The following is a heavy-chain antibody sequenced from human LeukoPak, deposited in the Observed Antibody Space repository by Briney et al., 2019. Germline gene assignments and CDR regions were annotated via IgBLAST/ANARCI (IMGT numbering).Heavy chain of an antibody. J-gene: IGHJ4*02. CDR2: ITSSGSYI. V-gene: IGHV3-21*04. CDR3: ARVVPPTDYGSGSYFWDPYYFDY. D-gene: IGHD3-10*01. Sequence: GGSLRLSCAASAFSFSNYNMNWVRQAPGKGLEWVSSITSSGSYIYYADSVKGRVTISRDNAKNSLYLQLNSLRAEDTAVYYCARVVPPTDYGSGSYFWDPYYFDYWGQGTLVTVSS. CDR1: AFSFSNYN.